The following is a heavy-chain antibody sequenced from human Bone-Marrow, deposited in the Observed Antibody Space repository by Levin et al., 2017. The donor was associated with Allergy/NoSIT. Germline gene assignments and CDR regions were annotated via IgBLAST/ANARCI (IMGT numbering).Heavy chain of an antibody. J-gene: IGHJ6*02. CDR1: TYSFSYYA. CDR2: VTEGGGNT. V-gene: IGHV3-23*01. D-gene: IGHD6-13*01. Sequence: GGSLRLSCVDSTYSFSYYAMSWVRQAPGKGLEWVAGVTEGGGNTNYADSVRGRFTISRDNSKKTLYLQMSSLRAEDTGVYYCAKEDNFWEQQLDPGSKRSYGMEVWGQGTTVTVSS. CDR3: AKEDNFWEQQLDPGSKRSYGMEV.